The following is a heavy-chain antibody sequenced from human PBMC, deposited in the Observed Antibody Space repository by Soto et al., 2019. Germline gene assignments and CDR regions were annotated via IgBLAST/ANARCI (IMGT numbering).Heavy chain of an antibody. CDR2: IYFRGNT. V-gene: IGHV4-39*01. CDR1: GDSINSDKYY. J-gene: IGHJ4*02. Sequence: SETLSLTCSVSGDSINSDKYYWGWIRQPPGKGLEWIGSIYFRGNTYYNPSLQTRVTISLDKSKSQFSLKLNSVTAADSAVYFCARLEGLATSSYYFYFWGQGALVTVSS. CDR3: ARLEGLATSSYYFYF. D-gene: IGHD6-6*01.